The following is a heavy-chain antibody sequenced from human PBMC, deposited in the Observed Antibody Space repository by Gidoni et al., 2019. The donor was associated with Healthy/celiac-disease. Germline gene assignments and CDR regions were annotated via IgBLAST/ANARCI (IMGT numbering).Heavy chain of an antibody. CDR1: GGSLRSGSYD. CDR3: ARVTRWELPTDY. CDR2: IYTSGST. V-gene: IGHV4-61*02. J-gene: IGHJ4*02. Sequence: QVQLQESGPGLVKPSQTLSLTCPVLGGSLRSGSYDWRWIRQPAGKGLEWIGRIYTSGSTNYNPSLKSRVTISVDTSKNQFSLKLSSVTAADTAVYYCARVTRWELPTDYWGQGTLVTVSS. D-gene: IGHD1-26*01.